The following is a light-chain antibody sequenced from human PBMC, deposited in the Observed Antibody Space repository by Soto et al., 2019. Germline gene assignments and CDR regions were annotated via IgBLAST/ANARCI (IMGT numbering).Light chain of an antibody. Sequence: DIQLTQSPSFLSASVGDRDTITCRASQGISSYLAWYQQKPGKAPKLLIYAASTLQSGVPSRFSGRGSGTEFTLTISRLQPEDFATYYCQQLNSYPLTFGGGTKVEIK. CDR1: QGISSY. CDR3: QQLNSYPLT. CDR2: AAS. V-gene: IGKV1-9*01. J-gene: IGKJ4*01.